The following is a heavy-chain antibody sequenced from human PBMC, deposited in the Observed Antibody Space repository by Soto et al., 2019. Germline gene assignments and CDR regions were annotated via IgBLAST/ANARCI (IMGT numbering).Heavy chain of an antibody. V-gene: IGHV3-23*01. CDR1: GFTFSSYA. J-gene: IGHJ5*02. CDR2: ISGSGGST. CDR3: AKLITKDGRFCRSKPRGGFDP. Sequence: WGSLSLSCAASGFTFSSYAMSWVRQAPGKGLEWVSAISGSGGSTYYADSVKVRFTISRDNSKNTLYLQMNSLRAEDTAVYYCAKLITKDGRFCRSKPRGGFDPWGQGTLVTGSS. D-gene: IGHD2-2*01.